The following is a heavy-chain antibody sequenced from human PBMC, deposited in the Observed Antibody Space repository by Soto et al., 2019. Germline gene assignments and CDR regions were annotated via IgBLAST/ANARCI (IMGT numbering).Heavy chain of an antibody. CDR1: GGSFSGYY. V-gene: IGHV4-34*01. CDR3: ARDRQRGYCTGGSCYSYFDY. CDR2: VDQSGST. Sequence: QVQLQQWGAGLLKPSETLSLTCAIYGGSFSGYYWSWIRQPPGMGLEWIGEVDQSGSTNYNPSLKSRVTIAGGTSKYQFSLKLHSVTAAATAVYYCARDRQRGYCTGGSCYSYFDYWGQGALVIVSS. D-gene: IGHD2-15*01. J-gene: IGHJ4*02.